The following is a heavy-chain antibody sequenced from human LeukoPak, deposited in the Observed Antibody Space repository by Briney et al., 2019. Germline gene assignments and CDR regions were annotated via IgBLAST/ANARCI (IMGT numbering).Heavy chain of an antibody. CDR2: INPNSGGT. Sequence: ASVKVSCKXSGYTFTGYYMHWVRQAPGQGLEWMGWINPNSGGTNYSQKFQGRVTMTRDTSISTAYMELSRLRSDDTAVYYCARDRYCSSTSCYALDPWGQGTLVTVSS. V-gene: IGHV1-2*02. CDR3: ARDRYCSSTSCYALDP. J-gene: IGHJ5*02. D-gene: IGHD2-2*01. CDR1: GYTFTGYY.